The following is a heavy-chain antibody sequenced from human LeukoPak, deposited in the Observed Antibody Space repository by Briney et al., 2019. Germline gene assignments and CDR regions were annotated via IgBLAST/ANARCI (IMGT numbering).Heavy chain of an antibody. J-gene: IGHJ3*02. CDR2: IYYSGST. CDR1: GGSVSSGSYY. Sequence: PSEILSLTCTVSGGSVSSGSYYWSWNRQPPGKGLEWIGYIYYSGSTNYNPSLKSRVTISVDTSKNQFSLKLSSVTAADTAVYYCARGGDDYGGNYAFDIWGQGTMVTVSS. CDR3: ARGGDDYGGNYAFDI. V-gene: IGHV4-61*01. D-gene: IGHD4-23*01.